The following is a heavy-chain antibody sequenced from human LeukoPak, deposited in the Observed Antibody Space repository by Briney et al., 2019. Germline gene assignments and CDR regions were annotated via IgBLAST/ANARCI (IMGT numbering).Heavy chain of an antibody. J-gene: IGHJ3*01. CDR3: ARDFLHLGG. V-gene: IGHV3-74*01. CDR2: INTDGSNT. CDR1: GFTFSSYW. Sequence: PGGSLRLSCAASGFTFSSYWMHWVRQAPGKGLMWVSRINTDGSNTNYADSVKGRFTISRDNAKNTLYLQMSSLRAEDTAVYYCARDFLHLGGWGQGTMVTVSS. D-gene: IGHD3-16*01.